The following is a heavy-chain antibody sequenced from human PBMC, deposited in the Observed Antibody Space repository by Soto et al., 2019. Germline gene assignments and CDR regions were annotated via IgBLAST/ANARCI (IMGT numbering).Heavy chain of an antibody. CDR1: GGTFSSYT. D-gene: IGHD2-21*02. J-gene: IGHJ4*02. CDR2: IIPILGIA. CDR3: ARDRGDGGENY. Sequence: QVQLVQSGAEVKKPGSSVKVSCKASGGTFSSYTISWVRQAPGQGLEWMGRIIPILGIANYAQKFQGRVTITADKSTSTAHMALSSLRSEDTAVYSWARDRGDGGENYWGPGTLVTVSS. V-gene: IGHV1-69*02.